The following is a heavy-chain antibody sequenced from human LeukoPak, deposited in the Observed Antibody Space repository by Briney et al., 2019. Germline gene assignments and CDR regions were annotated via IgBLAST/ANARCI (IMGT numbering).Heavy chain of an antibody. Sequence: GGSLRLSCAASGFTFSSYTMNWVRQAPGKGLEWVSSISSSRDYIYYADSVKGRFTISRDNAKNSLYLQMNSLRAEDTAVYYCARDLEFDYWGQGTLVTVSS. D-gene: IGHD3-3*01. CDR1: GFTFSSYT. V-gene: IGHV3-21*01. CDR3: ARDLEFDY. CDR2: ISSSRDYI. J-gene: IGHJ4*02.